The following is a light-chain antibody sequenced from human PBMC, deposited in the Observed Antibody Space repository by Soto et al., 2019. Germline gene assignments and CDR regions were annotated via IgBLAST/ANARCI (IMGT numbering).Light chain of an antibody. CDR1: QSVSSN. V-gene: IGKV3-15*01. CDR3: LQYNSWPPYT. J-gene: IGKJ2*01. Sequence: EIVMTQSPATLSVSPGERATLSCRASQSVSSNLAWYHQKPGQAPRLLIYGASTRATGIPARFSGSGSGTEFTLTISSLQYEDFAVYYCLQYNSWPPYTFGQGTKLGI. CDR2: GAS.